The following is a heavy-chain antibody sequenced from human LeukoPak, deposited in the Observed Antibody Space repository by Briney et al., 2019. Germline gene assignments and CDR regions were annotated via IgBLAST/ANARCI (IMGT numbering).Heavy chain of an antibody. J-gene: IGHJ6*03. CDR3: ARAEWTYYYYYMDV. Sequence: GGSLRLSCAASGFTFSSYSMNWVRQAPGKGLEWVSSIISSSSYIYYADSVKGRFTISRDNAKNSLYLQMNSLRAEDTAVYYCARAEWTYYYYYMDVWGKGTTVTVSS. CDR2: IISSSSYI. D-gene: IGHD3-3*01. CDR1: GFTFSSYS. V-gene: IGHV3-21*01.